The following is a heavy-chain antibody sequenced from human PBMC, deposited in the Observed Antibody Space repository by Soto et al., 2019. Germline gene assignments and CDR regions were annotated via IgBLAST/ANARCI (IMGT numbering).Heavy chain of an antibody. J-gene: IGHJ4*02. CDR1: GGSVSSSSYY. V-gene: IGHV4-39*07. CDR3: ARVGATIRVPYYFDY. D-gene: IGHD5-12*01. Sequence: PSETLSLTCTVSGGSVSSSSYYWGWVRQPPGKGLEWIGSVYYSGSTYYNPSLKSRVTISVDKSKNQFSLKLRSVSAADTAVYYCARVGATIRVPYYFDYSGQGTLVTVSS. CDR2: VYYSGST.